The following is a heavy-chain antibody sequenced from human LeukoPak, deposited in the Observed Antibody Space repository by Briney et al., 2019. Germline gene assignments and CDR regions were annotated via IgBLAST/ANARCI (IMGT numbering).Heavy chain of an antibody. CDR3: ATEDPRGLVVLLN. J-gene: IGHJ3*01. Sequence: GSLKVSCKISGYLLRESSMHWVRQAPGNGLEWMGGFDAENGDINYAQTLQGRVTMSQDISTDTPYMELSDLRYDDTAVDYCATEDPRGLVVLLNWGQGTMVTVSS. D-gene: IGHD3-10*02. V-gene: IGHV1-24*01. CDR1: GYLLRESS. CDR2: FDAENGDI.